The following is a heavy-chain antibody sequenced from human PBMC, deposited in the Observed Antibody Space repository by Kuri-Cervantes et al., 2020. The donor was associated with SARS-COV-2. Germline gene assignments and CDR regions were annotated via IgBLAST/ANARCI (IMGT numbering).Heavy chain of an antibody. Sequence: ASVKVSCKASGYTFTSYGISWVRQAPGQGLEWVGWINPNSGGTNYAQKFQGRVTMTRDTSISTAYMELSRLRSDDTAVYYCARGSIFSDTGGWYLDYWGQGTLVTVSS. D-gene: IGHD3-10*01. CDR2: INPNSGGT. CDR3: ARGSIFSDTGGWYLDY. J-gene: IGHJ4*02. CDR1: GYTFTSYG. V-gene: IGHV1-2*02.